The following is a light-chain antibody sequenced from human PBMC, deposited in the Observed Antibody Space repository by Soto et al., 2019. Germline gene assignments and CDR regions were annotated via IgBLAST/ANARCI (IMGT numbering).Light chain of an antibody. J-gene: IGKJ5*01. V-gene: IGKV3-15*01. CDR1: QSVGAN. CDR2: DAS. Sequence: EIVMTQSPATLSVSPGARAPLSCRASQSVGANLAWYQQRPGQAPRLLIFDASTRATGIPARFSGSGSGTEFILSISSLQSEDCAIYYCKHYISWAAIAFGQGTRLEIK. CDR3: KHYISWAAIA.